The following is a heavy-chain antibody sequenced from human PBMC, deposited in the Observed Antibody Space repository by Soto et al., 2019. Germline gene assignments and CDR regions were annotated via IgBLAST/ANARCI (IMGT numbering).Heavy chain of an antibody. J-gene: IGHJ6*02. CDR3: AKAADSSGYYALYYYGMDV. Sequence: PGGSLRLSCAASGFTFSSYAMTWVRQAPGKGLEWVSDISGSGGSTYYADSVKGRFTISRDNSKNTLYLQMNSLRAEDTAVYYCAKAADSSGYYALYYYGMDVWGQGTTVTVSS. CDR2: ISGSGGST. V-gene: IGHV3-23*01. D-gene: IGHD3-22*01. CDR1: GFTFSSYA.